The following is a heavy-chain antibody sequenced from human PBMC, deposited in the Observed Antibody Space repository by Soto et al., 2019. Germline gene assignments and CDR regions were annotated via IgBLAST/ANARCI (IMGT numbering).Heavy chain of an antibody. CDR2: ISGSGGST. CDR1: GFTFSSYA. Sequence: EVQLLESGGGLVQPGGSLRLSCAASGFTFSSYAMSWVRQAPGKGLEWVSAISGSGGSTYYADSVKGRFAMSRDNSKNTFYVQMNSLRVDDTAVYYCAKGLLYDSRNYYFDFWGQGTLVTVSS. V-gene: IGHV3-23*01. D-gene: IGHD3-22*01. J-gene: IGHJ4*02. CDR3: AKGLLYDSRNYYFDF.